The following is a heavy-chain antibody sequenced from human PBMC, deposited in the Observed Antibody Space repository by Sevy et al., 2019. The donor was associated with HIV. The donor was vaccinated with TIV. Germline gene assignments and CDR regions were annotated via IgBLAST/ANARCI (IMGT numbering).Heavy chain of an antibody. CDR3: AREWGPFTFGGVKPAAGAFDI. Sequence: SETLSLTCTVSGGSISSYYWSWIRQPPGKGLEWIGYIYYSGSTNYNPSLKSRVTISVDTSKNQFSLKLGSVTAADTAVYYCAREWGPFTFGGVKPAAGAFDIWGQGTMVTVSS. CDR1: GGSISSYY. CDR2: IYYSGST. V-gene: IGHV4-59*01. D-gene: IGHD3-16*01. J-gene: IGHJ3*02.